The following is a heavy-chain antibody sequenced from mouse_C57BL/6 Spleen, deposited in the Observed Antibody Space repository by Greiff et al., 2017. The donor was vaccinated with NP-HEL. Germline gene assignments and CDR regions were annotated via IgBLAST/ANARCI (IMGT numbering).Heavy chain of an antibody. Sequence: QVQLKESGAELVRPGASVKLSCKASGYTFTGYYINWVKQRPGQGLEWIARIYPGSGNTYYNEKFKGKATLTAEKSSIAAYMQLSSLTSEDSAAYCCAREGEGNCDYWGQGTTLTVSS. CDR2: IYPGSGNT. CDR1: GYTFTGYY. V-gene: IGHV1-76*01. J-gene: IGHJ2*01. CDR3: AREGEGNCDY.